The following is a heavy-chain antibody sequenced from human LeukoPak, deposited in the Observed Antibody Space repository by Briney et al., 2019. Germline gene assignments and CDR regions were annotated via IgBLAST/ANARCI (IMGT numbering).Heavy chain of an antibody. J-gene: IGHJ5*01. CDR3: AGGYRDSRGLCLDS. V-gene: IGHV1-2*02. Sequence: ASVKVSCKASGYTFTAYYIHWVRQAPGQGLEWMGWINPNSGGTKYAEKFQGRVTMTRDTSISTAYMELSRLTSDDTAIYFCAGGYRDSRGLCLDSWGQGTLVTVSS. CDR1: GYTFTAYY. D-gene: IGHD3-22*01. CDR2: INPNSGGT.